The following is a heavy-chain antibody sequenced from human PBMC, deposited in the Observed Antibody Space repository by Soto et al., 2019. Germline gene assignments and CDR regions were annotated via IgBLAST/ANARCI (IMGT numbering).Heavy chain of an antibody. Sequence: GGSLRLSCAASGFTFGDYYMSWIRQAPGKGLEWVSYISSSGSSTYYVDSVRGRFTISRDNAKNSLYLQMDSLGAEDTAVYYCARDVIVVVTAPIDAFDIWGQGTMVTVSS. V-gene: IGHV3-11*01. D-gene: IGHD2-21*02. CDR2: ISSSGSST. CDR3: ARDVIVVVTAPIDAFDI. CDR1: GFTFGDYY. J-gene: IGHJ3*02.